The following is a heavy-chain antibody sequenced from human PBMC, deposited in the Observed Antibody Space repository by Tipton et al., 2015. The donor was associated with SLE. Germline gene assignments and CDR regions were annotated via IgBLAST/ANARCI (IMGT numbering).Heavy chain of an antibody. CDR3: ARQDYGSI. V-gene: IGHV5-51*01. J-gene: IGHJ4*02. D-gene: IGHD1-26*01. CDR2: IYPSDSDV. CDR1: GYSFTSYH. Sequence: QLVQSGAEVKKPGESLKISCKGIGYSFTSYHIGWVRQLPGKGLEWMGIIYPSDSDVKYNPSFQGQVTISADKSINTVYLQWRSLKASDTGMYYCARQDYGSIWGQGTLVTVSS.